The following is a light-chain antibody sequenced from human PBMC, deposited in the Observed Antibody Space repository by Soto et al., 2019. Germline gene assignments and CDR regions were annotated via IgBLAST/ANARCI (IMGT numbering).Light chain of an antibody. CDR1: QSISSW. J-gene: IGKJ1*01. CDR3: QQYNSYSSWT. Sequence: QMCRSRCSLYASVGDRVTITCRASQSISSWLAWYQQKPGKAPKLLIYDASSLESGVPSRFSDSGSGTEFTLTISSLQPDDFATYYCQQYNSYSSWTFGQGAKV. V-gene: IGKV1-5*01. CDR2: DAS.